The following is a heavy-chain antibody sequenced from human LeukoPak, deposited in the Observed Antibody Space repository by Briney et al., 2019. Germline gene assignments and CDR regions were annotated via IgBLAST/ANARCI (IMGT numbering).Heavy chain of an antibody. V-gene: IGHV4-39*07. CDR3: ARGVLLWFGESMVYNWFDP. CDR1: GGSISSGDYY. Sequence: PSETLSLTCTVSGGSISSGDYYWSWIRQPPGKGLEWIGSIYHSGSTYYNPSLKSRVTISVDTSKNQFSLKLSSVTAADTAVYYCARGVLLWFGESMVYNWFDPWGQGTLVTVSS. D-gene: IGHD3-10*01. CDR2: IYHSGST. J-gene: IGHJ5*02.